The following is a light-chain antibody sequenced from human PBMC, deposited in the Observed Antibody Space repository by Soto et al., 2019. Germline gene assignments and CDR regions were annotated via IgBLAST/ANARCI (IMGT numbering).Light chain of an antibody. CDR2: GAS. Sequence: EILMTQSPATLSVSPGERATLSCRASQSVSSNLAWYQQKPGQAPRLLIHGASTRATGIPARLSGSGSGTEFTLTIRSLQSEDFAVYYCQQYNNWWTFGQGTKVDIK. CDR1: QSVSSN. V-gene: IGKV3-15*01. J-gene: IGKJ1*01. CDR3: QQYNNWWT.